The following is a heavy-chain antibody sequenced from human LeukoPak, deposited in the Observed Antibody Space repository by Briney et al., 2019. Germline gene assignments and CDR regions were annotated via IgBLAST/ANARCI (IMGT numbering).Heavy chain of an antibody. CDR3: ARHMTVETGGQDFDY. CDR1: GYTFSGYY. Sequence: GASVKVSCKASGYTFSGYYMHWVRQAPGQGLEWMGWINPNSGGTNYAQKFQGRVTMTRDTSISTAYMELSSLRSEDTAVYYCARHMTVETGGQDFDYWGQGTLVTVSS. V-gene: IGHV1-2*02. CDR2: INPNSGGT. J-gene: IGHJ4*02. D-gene: IGHD3-22*01.